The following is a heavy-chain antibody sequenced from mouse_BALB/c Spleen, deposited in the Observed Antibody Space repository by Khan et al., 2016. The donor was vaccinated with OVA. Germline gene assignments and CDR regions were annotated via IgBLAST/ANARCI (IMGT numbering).Heavy chain of an antibody. J-gene: IGHJ3*01. D-gene: IGHD1-2*01. CDR1: GYTFTDYY. Sequence: QVQLQQPGAELARPGASVKLSCKASGYTFTDYYINWVKQRTGQGLEWIGEISPGSGDTYYNEKFKGKATLTADKSSNTAYMQLSSLTSEASAVYFCARRNYFGYTFAYWGQGTLVTVYA. CDR2: ISPGSGDT. CDR3: ARRNYFGYTFAY. V-gene: IGHV1-77*01.